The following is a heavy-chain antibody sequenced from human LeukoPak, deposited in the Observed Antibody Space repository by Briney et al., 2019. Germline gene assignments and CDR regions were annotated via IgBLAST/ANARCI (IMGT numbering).Heavy chain of an antibody. Sequence: SETLSLTCTVSGGSISSSTYYWGWIRQPPGMGLEWIGSMYYSGSTYHNPSLKSRVTMSVDTSKNQCSLKLSSVTAADTAVYYCARVGGWNPLEAAHLDYWGQGTLVTVSS. V-gene: IGHV4-39*07. CDR3: ARVGGWNPLEAAHLDY. CDR2: MYYSGST. D-gene: IGHD6-19*01. CDR1: GGSISSSTYY. J-gene: IGHJ4*02.